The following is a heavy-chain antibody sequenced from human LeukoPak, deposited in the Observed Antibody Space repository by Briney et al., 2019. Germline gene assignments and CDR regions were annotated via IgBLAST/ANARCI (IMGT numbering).Heavy chain of an antibody. Sequence: ASVTVSCKASGYTFTSYYMHWVRQTPGKGLEWMGGFDPEAGEIIYAQKFQGRVTMTEDTSTDTAYMELSSLRSEDTAVFYCATWAGAVIVDKNGGVYWGQGTLVTVSS. V-gene: IGHV1-24*01. CDR1: GYTFTSYY. CDR2: FDPEAGEI. CDR3: ATWAGAVIVDKNGGVY. D-gene: IGHD3-22*01. J-gene: IGHJ4*02.